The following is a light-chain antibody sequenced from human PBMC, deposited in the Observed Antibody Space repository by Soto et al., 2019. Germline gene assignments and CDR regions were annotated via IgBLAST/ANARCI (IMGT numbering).Light chain of an antibody. V-gene: IGKV3-11*01. CDR3: QHRSNWPRT. CDR1: QSVSSF. J-gene: IGKJ1*01. CDR2: DAS. Sequence: EIVLTQSPATLSLSPGERATLSCRASQSVSSFLAWYQQKPGQAPRLLFYDASNRATGIPARFSGSGSGTDFTLTISSLEPEDFAVYYCQHRSNWPRTFGQGTKVEIK.